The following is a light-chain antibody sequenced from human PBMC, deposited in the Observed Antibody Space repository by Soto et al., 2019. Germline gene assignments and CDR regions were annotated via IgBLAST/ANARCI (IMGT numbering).Light chain of an antibody. CDR3: SSYTSSTTDV. J-gene: IGLJ1*01. CDR2: DVS. CDR1: SSDVGGYNF. V-gene: IGLV2-14*01. Sequence: QLVLTQPASVSGSPGQSITISCTGTSSDVGGYNFVSWYQQHPGKAPKLMIYDVSNRPSGISNRFSGSKSGNTASLTISGLQAEDEAEYYCSSYTSSTTDVFGTGTKVTVL.